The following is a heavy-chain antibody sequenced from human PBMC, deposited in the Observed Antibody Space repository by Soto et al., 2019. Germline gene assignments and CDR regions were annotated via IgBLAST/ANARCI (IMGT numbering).Heavy chain of an antibody. J-gene: IGHJ3*02. Sequence: QVQLHQWGAGLLKPSETLSLTCTIYNGSFSGYYWYWLRQPPGKGLEWIGHINHSVSTTYIPSLKIRSTIAVDTSEKHFSLMLSSMTAADTVVYYCGRTKGLRRHGAMDIWGQGTMVSISS. CDR1: NGSFSGYY. D-gene: IGHD1-26*01. V-gene: IGHV4-34*01. CDR2: INHSVST. CDR3: GRTKGLRRHGAMDI.